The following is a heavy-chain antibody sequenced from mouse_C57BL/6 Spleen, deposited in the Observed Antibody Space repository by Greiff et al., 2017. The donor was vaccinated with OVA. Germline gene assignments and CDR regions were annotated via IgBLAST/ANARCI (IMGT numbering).Heavy chain of an antibody. D-gene: IGHD1-3*01. CDR1: GFTFSSYG. CDR3: ARQDVKGD. V-gene: IGHV5-6*02. Sequence: DVKLVESGGDLVKPGGSLKLSCAASGFTFSSYGMSWVRQTPDKRLEWVATISSGGSYTYYPDSVKGRFTISRDNAKNTLYLQMSSLKSEDTAMYYCARQDVKGDWGKGTTLTVSS. CDR2: ISSGGSYT. J-gene: IGHJ2*01.